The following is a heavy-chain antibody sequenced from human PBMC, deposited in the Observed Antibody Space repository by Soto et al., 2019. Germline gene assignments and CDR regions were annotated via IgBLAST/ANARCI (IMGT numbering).Heavy chain of an antibody. CDR3: ARDKLGNWGAWYFDL. D-gene: IGHD7-27*01. J-gene: IGHJ2*01. CDR2: ISSTSATI. V-gene: IGHV3-48*02. Sequence: EVQLVESGGGLVQPGGSLRLSCAASGFTFSSSSMNWVRQAPGTGLEWVSYISSTSATIYYADSVKGRFTISRDNAKNSLYLQMNSLGDEDTAVYYCARDKLGNWGAWYFDLWGRGTLVTVSS. CDR1: GFTFSSSS.